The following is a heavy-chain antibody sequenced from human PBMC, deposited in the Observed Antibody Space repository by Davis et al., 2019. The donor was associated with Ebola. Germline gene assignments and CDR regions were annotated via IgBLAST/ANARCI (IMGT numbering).Heavy chain of an antibody. J-gene: IGHJ6*02. CDR3: ARDHPYCSSTSCQDLYYYYGMDV. CDR1: GFTFSSYS. CDR2: ISSSSSYI. Sequence: GGSLRLSCAASGFTFSSYSMNWVRQAPGKGLEWVSSISSSSSYIYYADSVKGRFTISRDNAKNSLYLQMNSLRAEDTAVYYCARDHPYCSSTSCQDLYYYYGMDVWGQGTTVTVSS. V-gene: IGHV3-21*01. D-gene: IGHD2-2*01.